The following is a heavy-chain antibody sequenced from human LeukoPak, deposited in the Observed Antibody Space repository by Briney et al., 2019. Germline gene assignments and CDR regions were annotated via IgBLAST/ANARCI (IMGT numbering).Heavy chain of an antibody. J-gene: IGHJ4*02. V-gene: IGHV1-8*01. CDR1: GYTFTSYD. CDR3: ARVMAGTKNVDY. CDR2: MNPNSGNT. D-gene: IGHD1-7*01. Sequence: GASVKVSCKASGYTFTSYDINWVRQATGQGLEWMGWMNPNSGNTGYAQKFQGRVTMTRNTSISTAYMELSSLRSEDTAVYYCARVMAGTKNVDYWGQGTLVTVSS.